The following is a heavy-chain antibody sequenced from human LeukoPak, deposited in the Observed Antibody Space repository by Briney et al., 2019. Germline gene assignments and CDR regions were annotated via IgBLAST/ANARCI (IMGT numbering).Heavy chain of an antibody. V-gene: IGHV1-69*05. J-gene: IGHJ4*02. D-gene: IGHD3-3*01. CDR2: IIPIFGTA. CDR1: GGTFSSYA. CDR3: AGAGDWRFLEWLAEFDY. Sequence: AASVKVSCKASGGTFSSYAISWVRQAPGQGLEWMGGIIPIFGTANYAQKFQGRVTINTDESTSTAYMELSSLRSEDTAVYYCAGAGDWRFLEWLAEFDYWGQGTLVTVSS.